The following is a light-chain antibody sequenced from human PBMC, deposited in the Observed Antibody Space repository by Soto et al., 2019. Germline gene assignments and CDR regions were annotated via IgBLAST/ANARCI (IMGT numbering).Light chain of an antibody. CDR3: QSYDSRLSGSV. Sequence: QSVLTQPPSVSGAPGQRVTISCTGSSSNIGAGYDVHWYQQLPGTAPKLLIYGNSNRPSGVPDRFSGSKSGTSASLAITGLQAEYEADYYCQSYDSRLSGSVFGTGTKVTVL. V-gene: IGLV1-40*01. CDR1: SSNIGAGYD. J-gene: IGLJ1*01. CDR2: GNS.